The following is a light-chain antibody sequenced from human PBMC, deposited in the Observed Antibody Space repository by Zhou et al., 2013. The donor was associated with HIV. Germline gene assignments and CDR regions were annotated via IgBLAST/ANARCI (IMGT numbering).Light chain of an antibody. J-gene: IGKJ2*04. V-gene: IGKV3-11*01. CDR2: EAS. CDR1: QSVSSY. Sequence: EIVLTQSPATLSLSPGERATLSCRASQSVSSYLAWYQQKPGQAPRLLIYEASNRATGIPARFSGSGSGTDFTLTISSLEPEDFAVYYCQQRSNWPLCSFGQGTKLEI. CDR3: QQRSNWPLCS.